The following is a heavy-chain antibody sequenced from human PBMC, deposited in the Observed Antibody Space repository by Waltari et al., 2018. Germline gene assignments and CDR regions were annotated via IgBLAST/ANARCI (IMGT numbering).Heavy chain of an antibody. CDR2: MNPKRGKT. J-gene: IGHJ3*02. D-gene: IGHD3-3*01. Sequence: QVQLVQSGAEVKKPGASVKVSCKASGYTFTSYDINWVRQATGQGLEWMGWMNPKRGKTGYAQKVKGRVTMTRNTSISTDYMELSSLRSEDTAVYYCARGPLRYYDFWSGYRRFGNDIWGQGTMVTVSS. V-gene: IGHV1-8*01. CDR1: GYTFTSYD. CDR3: ARGPLRYYDFWSGYRRFGNDI.